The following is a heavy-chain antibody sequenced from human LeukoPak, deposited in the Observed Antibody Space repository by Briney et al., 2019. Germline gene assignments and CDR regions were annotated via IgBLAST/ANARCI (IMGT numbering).Heavy chain of an antibody. D-gene: IGHD3-22*01. V-gene: IGHV3-11*05. CDR2: ISSSSSYT. CDR3: ARGGGYYYDSSDYYREEYFQH. Sequence: GGSLRLSCSASGFTFSGYWMTWVRQAPGKGLEWVSYISSSSSYTNYADSVKGRFTISRDNAKNSLYLHMNSLRAEDTAVYYCARGGGYYYDSSDYYREEYFQHWGQGTLVTVSS. CDR1: GFTFSGYW. J-gene: IGHJ1*01.